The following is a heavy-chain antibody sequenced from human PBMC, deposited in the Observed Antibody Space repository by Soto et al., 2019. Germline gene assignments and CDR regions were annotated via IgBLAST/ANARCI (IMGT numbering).Heavy chain of an antibody. CDR2: ISSSSSYI. V-gene: IGHV3-21*04. Sequence: GGSLRLSCAASGFTLSSYSMNWVRQAPGKGLEWVSSISSSSSYIYYADSEKGRFTISRDNAKNSLYLQMNSLRAEDTAVYYCARGPGYDYVWGSYRYSWFDPWGQGTLVTVSS. CDR1: GFTLSSYS. CDR3: ARGPGYDYVWGSYRYSWFDP. J-gene: IGHJ5*02. D-gene: IGHD3-16*02.